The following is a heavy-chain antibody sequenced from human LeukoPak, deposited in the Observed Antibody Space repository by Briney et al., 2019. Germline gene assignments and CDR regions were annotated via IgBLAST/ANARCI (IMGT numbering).Heavy chain of an antibody. Sequence: SETLSLTCAVYGGSFSGYYWSWIRQPPGKGLEWIGEINHSGSTNYNPSLKSRVTISVDTSKNQFSLKLSSVTAADTAVYCCARGLINVWGSYRYFDYWGQGTLVTVSS. CDR3: ARGLINVWGSYRYFDY. V-gene: IGHV4-34*01. CDR2: INHSGST. J-gene: IGHJ4*02. CDR1: GGSFSGYY. D-gene: IGHD3-16*02.